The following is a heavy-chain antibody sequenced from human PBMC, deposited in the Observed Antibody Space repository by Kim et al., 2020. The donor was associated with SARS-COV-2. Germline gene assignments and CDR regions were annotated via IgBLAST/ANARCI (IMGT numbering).Heavy chain of an antibody. V-gene: IGHV3-66*01. CDR2: IYSGGST. Sequence: GGSLRLSCAASGFTVSSNYMSWVRQAPGKGLEWVSVIYSGGSTYYADSVKGRFTISRDNSKNTLYLQMNSLRAEDTAVYYCARERDDILTGYYESAFDIWGQGTMVTVSS. J-gene: IGHJ3*02. D-gene: IGHD3-9*01. CDR3: ARERDDILTGYYESAFDI. CDR1: GFTVSSNY.